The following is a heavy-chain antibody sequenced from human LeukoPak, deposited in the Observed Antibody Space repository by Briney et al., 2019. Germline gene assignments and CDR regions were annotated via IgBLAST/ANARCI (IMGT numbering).Heavy chain of an antibody. D-gene: IGHD6-13*01. J-gene: IGHJ4*02. Sequence: SETLSLTCTVSGGSISSGDYYWSWIRQPPGKGLKWIGYIYYSGSTYYNPSLKSRVTISVDTSKNQFSLKLSSVTAADTAVYYCARELAAGPYYFDYWGQGTLVTVSS. CDR1: GGSISSGDYY. CDR2: IYYSGST. CDR3: ARELAAGPYYFDY. V-gene: IGHV4-30-4*08.